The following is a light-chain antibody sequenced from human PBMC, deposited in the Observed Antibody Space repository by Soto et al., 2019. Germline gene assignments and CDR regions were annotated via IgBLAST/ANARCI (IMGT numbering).Light chain of an antibody. CDR2: GAS. CDR3: QQYGSSPWT. Sequence: EIVLTQSPGTLSLSPGERATPSFSASQSVSSNLAWYQQKPGQAPRLLIYGASSRATGIPDRFSGSGSGTDFTLTISRLEPEDFAVYYCQQYGSSPWTFGQGTKVDI. J-gene: IGKJ1*01. V-gene: IGKV3-20*01. CDR1: QSVSSN.